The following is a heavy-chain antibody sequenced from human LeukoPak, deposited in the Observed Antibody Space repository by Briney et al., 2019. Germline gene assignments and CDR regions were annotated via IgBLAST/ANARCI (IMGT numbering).Heavy chain of an antibody. D-gene: IGHD5-18*01. CDR2: ISRSGTTI. V-gene: IGHV3-48*03. CDR3: AGSFGYSFYDY. CDR1: GFTFSSYE. J-gene: IGHJ4*02. Sequence: GGSLRLSCAASGFTFSSYEMNWVRQAPGRGLEWVSFISRSGTTIYYADSVKGRFTISRDNAKNSLYLQMNSLRAEDTAVYYCAGSFGYSFYDYWGQGTLVTVSS.